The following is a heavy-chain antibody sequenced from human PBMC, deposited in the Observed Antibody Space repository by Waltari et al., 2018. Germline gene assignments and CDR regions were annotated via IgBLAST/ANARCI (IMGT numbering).Heavy chain of an antibody. CDR3: AREPYYYNAFDI. J-gene: IGHJ3*02. V-gene: IGHV4-59*06. CDR1: SGFKFSDFWI. Sequence: VQLVESGGGLVQPGGSLRLSCVTSGFKFSDFWINWIRQHPGKGLEWIGYIYYSGSTYYNPSLKSRVTISVDTSKNQFSLKLSSVTAADTAVYYCAREPYYYNAFDIWGQGTMVTVSS. D-gene: IGHD3-10*01. CDR2: IYYSGST.